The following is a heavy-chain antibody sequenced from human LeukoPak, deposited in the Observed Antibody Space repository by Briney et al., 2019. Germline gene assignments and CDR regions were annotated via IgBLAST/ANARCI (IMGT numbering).Heavy chain of an antibody. CDR3: VRHDSYIPF. V-gene: IGHV3-23*01. D-gene: IGHD5-18*01. CDR2: ISDNDGST. CDR1: GSTFKNYA. J-gene: IGHJ1*01. Sequence: GGSLTLSCAASGSTFKNYAMSWVRQTPGMGLEWVSAISDNDGSTYYTDSVKGRFTISRDNSKDTVYLQMNNLRAADTALYFCVRHDSYIPFWGKGSLVTVSS.